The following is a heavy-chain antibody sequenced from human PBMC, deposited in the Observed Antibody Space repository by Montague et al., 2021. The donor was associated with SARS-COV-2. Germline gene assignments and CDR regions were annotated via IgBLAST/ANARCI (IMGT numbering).Heavy chain of an antibody. J-gene: IGHJ6*02. Sequence: SETLSLTCTVSGGSISSYYWSWIRQSAGKGLEWIGRIHTSGSTDYNPSPNSRVTMSVDTSKNQFSLKLSSVTAADTAVYHCASGKYYDFWSGYYSHDYVSGTDVWGQGTTVTVSS. D-gene: IGHD3-3*01. CDR3: ASGKYYDFWSGYYSHDYVSGTDV. CDR2: IHTSGST. V-gene: IGHV4-4*07. CDR1: GGSISSYY.